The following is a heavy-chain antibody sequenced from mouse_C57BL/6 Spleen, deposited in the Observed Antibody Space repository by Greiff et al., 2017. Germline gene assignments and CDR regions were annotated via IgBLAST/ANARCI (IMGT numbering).Heavy chain of an antibody. V-gene: IGHV2-5*01. J-gene: IGHJ4*01. D-gene: IGHD4-1*01. CDR3: AKNLLGRGYYAMDY. CDR1: GFSLTSYG. CDR2: IWRGGST. Sequence: VKLVESGPGLVQPSQSLSITCTVSGFSLTSYGVHWVRQSPGKGLEWLGVIWRGGSTDYNAAFMSRLSITKDNSKSQVFFKMNSLQADDTAIYYCAKNLLGRGYYAMDYWGQGTSVTVSS.